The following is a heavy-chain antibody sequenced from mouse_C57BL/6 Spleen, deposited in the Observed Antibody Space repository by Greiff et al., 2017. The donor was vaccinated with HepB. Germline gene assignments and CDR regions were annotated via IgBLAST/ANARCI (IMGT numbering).Heavy chain of an antibody. V-gene: IGHV1-42*01. CDR2: INPSTGGT. CDR3: ARGGYGNYVDY. CDR1: GYSFTGYY. J-gene: IGHJ2*01. D-gene: IGHD2-1*01. Sequence: EVQLQQSGPELVKPGASVKISCKASGYSFTGYYMNWVKQSPEKSLEWIGEINPSTGGTTYNQKFKAKATLTVDKSSSTAYMQLKSLTSEDSAVYYCARGGYGNYVDYWGQGTTLTVSS.